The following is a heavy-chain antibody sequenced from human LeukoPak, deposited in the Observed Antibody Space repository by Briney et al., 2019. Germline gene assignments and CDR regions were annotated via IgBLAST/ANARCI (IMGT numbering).Heavy chain of an antibody. V-gene: IGHV1-24*01. CDR1: GYTLSELY. Sequence: ASVKVSCKVSGYTLSELYMHWVLQAPGKGLEWMGGFDPEDGKTIYAQKFQGRVTMTEDTSTDTAYMELSSLRSEDTAVYYCTTDLSYDSSGYYFYWGQGTLVTVSS. CDR2: FDPEDGKT. CDR3: TTDLSYDSSGYYFY. D-gene: IGHD3-22*01. J-gene: IGHJ4*02.